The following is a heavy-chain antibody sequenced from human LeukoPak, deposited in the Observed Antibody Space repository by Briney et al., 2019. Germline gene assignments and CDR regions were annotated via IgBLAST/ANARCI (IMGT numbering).Heavy chain of an antibody. V-gene: IGHV4-59*08. Sequence: SETLSLTCAVYGGSFSGYYWSWIRQPPGKGLEWIGYISYSGNTNYNPSLKSRVTISVDTSKNQFSLKLSSVTAADTAVYYCARHLAEGSYYYGMDVWGQGTTVTVS. D-gene: IGHD3-10*01. CDR1: GGSFSGYY. J-gene: IGHJ6*02. CDR2: ISYSGNT. CDR3: ARHLAEGSYYYGMDV.